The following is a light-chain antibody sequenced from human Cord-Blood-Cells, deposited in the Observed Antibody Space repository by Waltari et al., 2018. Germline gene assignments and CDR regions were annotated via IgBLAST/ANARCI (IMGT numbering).Light chain of an antibody. Sequence: QSALTQPRPVSGPPGQSVTIPCTGTSSDVGGYNYVSWYQQHPGKAPKLMIYDVSKRPSGVPDRFSGSKSGNTASLTISGLQAEDEADYYCCSYAGSYTWVFGGGTKLTVL. CDR2: DVS. V-gene: IGLV2-11*01. CDR1: SSDVGGYNY. J-gene: IGLJ3*02. CDR3: CSYAGSYTWV.